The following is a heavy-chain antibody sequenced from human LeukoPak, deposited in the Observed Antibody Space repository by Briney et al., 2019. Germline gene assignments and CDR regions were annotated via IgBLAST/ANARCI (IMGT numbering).Heavy chain of an antibody. CDR3: ARVRDGYNDAFDI. Sequence: SVKVSCKASGGTFSSYAISWVRQAPGQGLEWMGGIIPIFGTANYAQKFQGRVTITADKSTSTAYMELSSLRSEDTAVYYRARVRDGYNDAFDIWGQGTMVTVSS. CDR1: GGTFSSYA. J-gene: IGHJ3*02. D-gene: IGHD5-24*01. V-gene: IGHV1-69*06. CDR2: IIPIFGTA.